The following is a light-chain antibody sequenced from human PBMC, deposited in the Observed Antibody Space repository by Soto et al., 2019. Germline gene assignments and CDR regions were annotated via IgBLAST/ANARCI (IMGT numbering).Light chain of an antibody. V-gene: IGLV1-40*01. J-gene: IGLJ3*02. CDR1: SSNIGAYYD. CDR3: QSFDSSLSGGV. Sequence: QSVLTQPPSVSGAPGQRVTISCTGSSSNIGAYYDVHWYQQLPGKAPKLLIYSISNRPSGVPDRFSGSKSGTSASLAITGLQAEDEADYYCQSFDSSLSGGVFGGGTKVTVL. CDR2: SIS.